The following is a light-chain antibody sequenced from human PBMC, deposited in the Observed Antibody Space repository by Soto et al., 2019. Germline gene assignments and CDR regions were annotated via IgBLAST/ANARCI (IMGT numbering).Light chain of an antibody. CDR1: SSDVGSYNL. CDR2: EVS. Sequence: QSVLTQPVSVSGSPGQSITISCTGTSSDVGSYNLVSWYQQHPGKAPKLMIYEVSKRPSGVSNRFSGSKSGNTASLTISGLQAEEEADYYCCSYAGSSTSLYVFGTGTKVTVL. CDR3: CSYAGSSTSLYV. J-gene: IGLJ1*01. V-gene: IGLV2-23*02.